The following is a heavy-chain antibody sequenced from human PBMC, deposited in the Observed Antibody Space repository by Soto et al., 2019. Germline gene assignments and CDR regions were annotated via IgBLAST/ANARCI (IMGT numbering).Heavy chain of an antibody. D-gene: IGHD5-18*01. V-gene: IGHV3-23*01. CDR3: AKDRGYSYGYDAFDI. CDR1: GFTFSSYA. J-gene: IGHJ3*02. CDR2: ISGSGITT. Sequence: EVQLLESGGGLVQSGGSLRLSCAASGFTFSSYAMTWVRQAPGKGLEWVSAISGSGITTYYADSVKGRLTISRDNSKNTMYLQMNSLRAEDTAVYYCAKDRGYSYGYDAFDIWGQGTMVTVSS.